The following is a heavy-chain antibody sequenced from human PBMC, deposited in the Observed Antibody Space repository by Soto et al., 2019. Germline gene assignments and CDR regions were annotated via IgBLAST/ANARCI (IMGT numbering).Heavy chain of an antibody. J-gene: IGHJ4*02. Sequence: ASVKVSCKASGFTFTSSAVQWVRQARGQRLEWIGWIVVGSGNTNYAQEFQERVTITRDMSTSTAYMELSSLRSEDTAVYYCAVEAYDSSGYYYGLDYWGQGTLVTVSS. D-gene: IGHD3-22*01. CDR3: AVEAYDSSGYYYGLDY. CDR1: GFTFTSSA. V-gene: IGHV1-58*01. CDR2: IVVGSGNT.